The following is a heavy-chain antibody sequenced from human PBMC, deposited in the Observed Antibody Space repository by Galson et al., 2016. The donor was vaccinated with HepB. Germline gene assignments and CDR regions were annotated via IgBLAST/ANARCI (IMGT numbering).Heavy chain of an antibody. Sequence: TLSLTCTVSGGSLSSGGSHWNWIRQCPGKVLEWIGYTYYSGITYYNPSLGSRVSISLDTSNSQFSFKINSVTAADTAVYYCARGETWFWYLDLWGRGTQVTVSS. D-gene: IGHD3-9*01. CDR3: ARGETWFWYLDL. V-gene: IGHV4-31*03. CDR1: GGSLSSGGSH. CDR2: TYYSGIT. J-gene: IGHJ2*01.